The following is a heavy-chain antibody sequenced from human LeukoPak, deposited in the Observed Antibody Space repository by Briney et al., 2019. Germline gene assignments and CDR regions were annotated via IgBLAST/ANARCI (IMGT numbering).Heavy chain of an antibody. J-gene: IGHJ6*03. CDR1: GYTFTGYY. V-gene: IGHV1-2*02. CDR3: ARGVLASRRPYYYYYMDV. D-gene: IGHD2/OR15-2a*01. Sequence: ASVKVSCKASGYTFTGYYMHWVRHAPGQGLEWMGWINPNSGGTNYAQKFQGRVTMTRDTSISTAYMELSRLRSDDTAVYYCARGVLASRRPYYYYYMDVWGKGTTVTVSS. CDR2: INPNSGGT.